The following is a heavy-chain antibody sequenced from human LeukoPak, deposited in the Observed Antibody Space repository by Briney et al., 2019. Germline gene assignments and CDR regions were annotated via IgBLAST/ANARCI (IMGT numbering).Heavy chain of an antibody. CDR1: GGTFSSYA. CDR3: ARGGPPMVRGVTIDDAFDI. V-gene: IGHV1-69*13. J-gene: IGHJ3*02. CDR2: IIPIFGTA. Sequence: SVKVSCKASGGTFSSYAISWVRQAPGQGLEWMGGIIPIFGTANYAQKFQGRVTITADESTSTAYMELSSLRSEDTAVYYCARGGPPMVRGVTIDDAFDIWGQGTMVTVSS. D-gene: IGHD3-10*01.